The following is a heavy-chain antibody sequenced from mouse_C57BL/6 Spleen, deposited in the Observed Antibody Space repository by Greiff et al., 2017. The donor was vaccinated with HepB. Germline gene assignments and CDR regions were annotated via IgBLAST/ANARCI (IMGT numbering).Heavy chain of an antibody. J-gene: IGHJ4*01. CDR3: ARKNYGSYYDAMDY. V-gene: IGHV1-50*01. CDR1: GYTFTSYW. CDR2: IDPSDSYT. Sequence: VQLQQSGAELVKPGASVKLSCKASGYTFTSYWMQWVKQRPGQGLEWIGEIDPSDSYTNYNQKFKGKATLTVDTSSSTAYMQLSSLTSEDSAVYYCARKNYGSYYDAMDYWGQGTSVTVSS. D-gene: IGHD1-1*01.